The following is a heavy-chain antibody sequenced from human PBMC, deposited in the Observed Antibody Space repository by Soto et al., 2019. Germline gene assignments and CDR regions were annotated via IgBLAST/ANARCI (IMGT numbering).Heavy chain of an antibody. CDR2: ISYDGSDK. Sequence: QVQLVESGGGVVQPGRSLRLSCAASGFTLSIYGMHWVRQAPGKGLEWVAVISYDGSDKYYADSVKGRFTISRDTSNNTLFPQMNSLSAEDTAVYYCAKIGIPDYYDSSGYAYWGQGTLVTVSS. J-gene: IGHJ4*02. D-gene: IGHD3-22*01. CDR1: GFTLSIYG. CDR3: AKIGIPDYYDSSGYAY. V-gene: IGHV3-30*18.